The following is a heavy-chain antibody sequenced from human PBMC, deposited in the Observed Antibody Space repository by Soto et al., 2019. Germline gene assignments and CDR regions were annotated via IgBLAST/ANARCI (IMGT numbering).Heavy chain of an antibody. CDR3: ARAAFYYYYYMDV. Sequence: QVQLVQSGAEVKKPGASVKVSCKASGYTFTSYYMHWVRQAPGQGLEWMGIINPSGGRTSYAQKFHGRVTMTRDTSTSTVYMELSSLISEDTAVYYCARAAFYYYYYMDVWGKGTTVTVSS. V-gene: IGHV1-46*03. J-gene: IGHJ6*03. CDR2: INPSGGRT. CDR1: GYTFTSYY.